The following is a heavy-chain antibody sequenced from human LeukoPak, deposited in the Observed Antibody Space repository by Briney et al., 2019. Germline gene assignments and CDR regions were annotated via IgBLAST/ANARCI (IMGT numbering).Heavy chain of an antibody. J-gene: IGHJ4*02. D-gene: IGHD6-6*01. CDR2: INTNTGNP. CDR1: GYTFTSYA. V-gene: IGHV7-4-1*02. CDR3: AREGSSRASSPFDY. Sequence: ASVKVSCKASGYTFTSYAMNWVRQAPGQGLEWMGWINTNTGNPTYAQGFTGRFVFSLDTSVSTAYLQISSLKAEDTAVYYCAREGSSRASSPFDYWGQGTLVTVSS.